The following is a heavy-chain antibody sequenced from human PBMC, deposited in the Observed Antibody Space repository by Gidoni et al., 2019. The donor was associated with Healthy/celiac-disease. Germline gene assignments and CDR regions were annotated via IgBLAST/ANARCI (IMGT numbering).Heavy chain of an antibody. V-gene: IGHV4-38-2*02. CDR3: ARVPTGAFDI. CDR1: GYSISSGYY. CDR2: IYHSGST. Sequence: QVQLQESGPGLVKPSETLSLTCTVSGYSISSGYYWGWIRQPPGKGLEWIGSIYHSGSTYYNPSLKSRVTISVDTYKNQFSLKLSSVTAADTAVYYCARVPTGAFDIWGQGTMVTVSS. J-gene: IGHJ3*02. D-gene: IGHD4-4*01.